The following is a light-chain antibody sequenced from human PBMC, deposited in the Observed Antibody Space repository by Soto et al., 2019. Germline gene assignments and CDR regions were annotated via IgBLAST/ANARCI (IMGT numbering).Light chain of an antibody. J-gene: IGKJ4*01. V-gene: IGKV4-1*01. CDR3: RQYLDLLT. CDR2: WAS. Sequence: DIVMTQSPGSLAVSLGEGATISCKSSQSVLYSSNNKDSIAWYQQKPGQPPRLLIYWASTRESGVPDRFSGSGSGTDFILPISSLKAEDVAVYYCRQYLDLLTFGGVTNVE. CDR1: QSVLYSSNNKDS.